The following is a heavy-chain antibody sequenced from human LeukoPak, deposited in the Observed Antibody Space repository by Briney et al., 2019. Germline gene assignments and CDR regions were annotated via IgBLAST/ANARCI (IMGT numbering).Heavy chain of an antibody. CDR3: ARSWIPGWFDP. Sequence: PSETLSLTCTVSGGSISSYYWSWIRQPPGKGLEWIGYIYYSGSTNYNPSLKSRVTISVDTSKNQFSLKLSSVTAADTAVYYCARSWIPGWFDPWAREPWSPSP. CDR1: GGSISSYY. D-gene: IGHD5-12*01. J-gene: IGHJ5*02. V-gene: IGHV4-59*01. CDR2: IYYSGST.